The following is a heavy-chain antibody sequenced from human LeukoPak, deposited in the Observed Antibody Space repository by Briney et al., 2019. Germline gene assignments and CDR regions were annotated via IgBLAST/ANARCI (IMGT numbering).Heavy chain of an antibody. V-gene: IGHV3-48*02. CDR3: ARSVIAVAGYDAFDI. Sequence: GGSLRLSCAASGFTFSAYSMNWVRQAPGKGLDWVSYISSRSFTIYYADSVKGRFTISRDNAKNSLYLEMNSLRDEDTAVYYCARSVIAVAGYDAFDIWGQGTVVTVPS. D-gene: IGHD6-19*01. J-gene: IGHJ3*02. CDR1: GFTFSAYS. CDR2: ISSRSFTI.